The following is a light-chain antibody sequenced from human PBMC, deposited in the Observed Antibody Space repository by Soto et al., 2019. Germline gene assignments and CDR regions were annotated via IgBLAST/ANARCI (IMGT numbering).Light chain of an antibody. J-gene: IGLJ2*01. CDR1: SSNIGNNA. CDR2: YDD. V-gene: IGLV1-36*01. CDR3: AAWDDSLNGVV. Sequence: QSVLTQPPSVSAAPRQRVTISCSGSSSNIGNNAVNWYQQLPGKAPKLLIYYDDLLPSGVSDRFSGSKSGTSASLAIIGLQSEDEADYYCAAWDDSLNGVVFGGGTKVTVL.